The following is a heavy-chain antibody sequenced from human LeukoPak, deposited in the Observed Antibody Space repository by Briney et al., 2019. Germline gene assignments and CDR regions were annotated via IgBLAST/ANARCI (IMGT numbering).Heavy chain of an antibody. V-gene: IGHV4-31*03. CDR2: TSYSGTT. J-gene: IGHJ4*02. D-gene: IGHD6-13*01. CDR3: AKGRPAAGQYYFHY. Sequence: SETLSLTCTVSSGSISSSGYYWSWIRQLSGKGLEWIGSTSYSGTTYYNPSLKSRVTISLDTSENQFSLKLSSVTAADTAVYYCAKGRPAAGQYYFHYWGQGILVTVSS. CDR1: SGSISSSGYY.